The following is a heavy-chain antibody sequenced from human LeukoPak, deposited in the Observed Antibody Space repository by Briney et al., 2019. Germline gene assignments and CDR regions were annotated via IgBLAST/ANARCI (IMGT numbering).Heavy chain of an antibody. V-gene: IGHV3-66*01. CDR2: IYSGGST. D-gene: IGHD6-13*01. CDR3: ARSKGYSSSWSWDY. CDR1: GFTFSSYA. Sequence: GGSLRLSCAASGFTFSSYAMSWVRQAPGKGLEWVSVIYSGGSTYYADSVKGRFTISRDNSKNTLYLQMNSLRAEDTAVYYCARSKGYSSSWSWDYWGQGTLVTVSS. J-gene: IGHJ4*02.